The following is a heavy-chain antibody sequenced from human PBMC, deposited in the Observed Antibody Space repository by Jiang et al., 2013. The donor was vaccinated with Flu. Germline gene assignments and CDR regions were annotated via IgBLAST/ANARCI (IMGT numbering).Heavy chain of an antibody. J-gene: IGHJ5*02. CDR3: ASLDYDYIWGSYRYA. CDR2: IYTSGST. V-gene: IGHV4-61*02. CDR1: GGSISSGSYY. D-gene: IGHD3-16*02. Sequence: PGLVKPSQTLSLTCTVSGGSISSGSYYWSWIRQPAGKGLEWIGRIYTSGSTNYNPSLKSRVTISVDTSKNQFSLKLSSVTAADTAVYYCASLDYDYIWGSYRYAWGQGTLVTVSS.